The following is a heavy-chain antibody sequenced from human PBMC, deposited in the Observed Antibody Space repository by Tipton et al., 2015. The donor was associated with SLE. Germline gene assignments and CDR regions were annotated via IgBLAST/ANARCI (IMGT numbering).Heavy chain of an antibody. CDR3: AKSTMIVVVRAPDVFDI. Sequence: SGAEVKKPGASVKVSCKASGYTFTSYGISWVRQAPGKGLEWVSAISGSGGSTYYADSVKGRFTISRDNSKNTLYLQMNSLRAEDTAVYYCAKSTMIVVVRAPDVFDIWGQGTMVTASS. CDR1: GYTFTSYG. V-gene: IGHV3-23*01. J-gene: IGHJ3*02. CDR2: ISGSGGST. D-gene: IGHD3-22*01.